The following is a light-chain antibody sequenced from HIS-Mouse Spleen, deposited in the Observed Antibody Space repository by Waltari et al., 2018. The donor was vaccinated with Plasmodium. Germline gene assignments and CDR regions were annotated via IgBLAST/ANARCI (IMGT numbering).Light chain of an antibody. CDR1: ALPKKY. Sequence: SYELTQPPSVSVSPGQPARITCSGAALPKKYAFWYPKKEGQAPVLVIYEDSKRPSGIPERFSGSSSGTMATLTISGAQVEDEADYYCYSTDSSGNHRVFGGGTKLTVL. V-gene: IGLV3-10*01. CDR2: EDS. CDR3: YSTDSSGNHRV. J-gene: IGLJ3*02.